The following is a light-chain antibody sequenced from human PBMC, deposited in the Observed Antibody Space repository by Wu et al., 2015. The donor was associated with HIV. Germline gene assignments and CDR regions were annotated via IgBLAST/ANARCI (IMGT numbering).Light chain of an antibody. CDR1: QGISNF. CDR3: QQSFSTPLYT. Sequence: DIQMTQSPSSLSASVGDRVTITCRASQGISNFLAWYQQKPGKPPKVLIYAASTLQSGVPSRFSGSGSGTDFTLSISSLQREDFATYYCQQSFSTPLYTFGQGTKLEIK. J-gene: IGKJ2*01. CDR2: AAS. V-gene: IGKV1-27*01.